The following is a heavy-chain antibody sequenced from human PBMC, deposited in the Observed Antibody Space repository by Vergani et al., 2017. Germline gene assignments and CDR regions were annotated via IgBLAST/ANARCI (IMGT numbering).Heavy chain of an antibody. V-gene: IGHV3-11*01. CDR1: GFTFSDYY. CDR3: ARERDDGSGWEGKGY. CDR2: ISSSGSTI. D-gene: IGHD6-19*01. Sequence: QVQLVESGGGLVKPGGSLRLSCAASGFTFSDYYMSWIRQAPGKGLEWVSYISSSGSTIYYAESAKGRVTISRDNAKNSLYLQMNSLRGEDTAVYYCARERDDGSGWEGKGYWGQGTLVTVSS. J-gene: IGHJ4*02.